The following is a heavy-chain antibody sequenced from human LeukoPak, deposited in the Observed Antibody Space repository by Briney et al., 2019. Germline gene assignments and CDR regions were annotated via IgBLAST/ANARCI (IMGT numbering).Heavy chain of an antibody. CDR2: ISTYNGNT. V-gene: IGHV1-18*01. Sequence: ASVKVSRKASGYTFSSYGISWVRQAPGQGLEWMGWISTYNGNTNYAQNLQGRVTMTTDTSTSTAYMELRSLRSDDTAVYYCARSGYSGYDHFDYWGQGTLVTVSS. D-gene: IGHD5-12*01. CDR3: ARSGYSGYDHFDY. CDR1: GYTFSSYG. J-gene: IGHJ4*02.